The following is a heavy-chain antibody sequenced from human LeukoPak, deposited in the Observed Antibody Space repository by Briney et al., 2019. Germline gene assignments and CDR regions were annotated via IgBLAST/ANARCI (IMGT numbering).Heavy chain of an antibody. CDR1: GGSISSYY. CDR3: ARDKAVAGLGP. D-gene: IGHD6-19*01. V-gene: IGHV4-59*01. J-gene: IGHJ5*02. Sequence: PSETLSLTCTVSGGSISSYYWSWIRQPPGKGLEWIGYIYYSGSTNYNPSLKSRVTISVDTSKNQFSLKLSSVTAADTAVYYCARDKAVAGLGPWGQGTLVTVS. CDR2: IYYSGST.